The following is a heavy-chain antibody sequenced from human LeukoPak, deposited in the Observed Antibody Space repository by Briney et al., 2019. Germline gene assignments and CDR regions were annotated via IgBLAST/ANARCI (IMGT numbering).Heavy chain of an antibody. CDR2: IYYSGST. Sequence: SQTLSLTCIVSGGSISSGGYYWSWLRQHPGKGLEWIGYIYYSGSTYYNPSLKSRVTISVDTSKNQFSLKLSSVTAADTAVYYCASYGDYEFGGGVSPLNAFDIWGQGTMVTVSS. D-gene: IGHD4-17*01. CDR3: ASYGDYEFGGGVSPLNAFDI. CDR1: GGSISSGGYY. J-gene: IGHJ3*02. V-gene: IGHV4-31*03.